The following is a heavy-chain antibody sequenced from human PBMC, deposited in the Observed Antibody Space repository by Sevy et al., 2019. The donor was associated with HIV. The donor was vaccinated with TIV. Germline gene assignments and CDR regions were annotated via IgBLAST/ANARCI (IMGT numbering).Heavy chain of an antibody. D-gene: IGHD4-17*01. CDR3: AIDLEFYDSGDYGPAFMPDY. CDR2: IWFDGSNT. V-gene: IGHV3-33*01. J-gene: IGHJ4*02. CDR1: GFTFSSYG. Sequence: GGSLRLSCAASGFTFSSYGMHWVRQGPGKGLEWVAVIWFDGSNTYYADSVKGRFTISRDIAKNTLHLQMNSLRAEDTAEYYCAIDLEFYDSGDYGPAFMPDYWGQGTLVTVSS.